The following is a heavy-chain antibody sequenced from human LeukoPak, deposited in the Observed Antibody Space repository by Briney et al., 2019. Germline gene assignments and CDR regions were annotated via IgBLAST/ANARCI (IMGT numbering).Heavy chain of an antibody. Sequence: SVKVSCKASGGTFSSYAISWVRQAPGQGLEWMGGIIPIFGTANYAQKFQGRVMITADKSTSTAYMELSSLRSEDTAVYYCAREVVRGVAPDYWGQGTLVTVSS. D-gene: IGHD3-10*01. CDR3: AREVVRGVAPDY. J-gene: IGHJ4*02. CDR1: GGTFSSYA. CDR2: IIPIFGTA. V-gene: IGHV1-69*06.